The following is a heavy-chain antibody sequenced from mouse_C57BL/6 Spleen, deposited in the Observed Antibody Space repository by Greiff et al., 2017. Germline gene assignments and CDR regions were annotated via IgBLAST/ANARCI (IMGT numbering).Heavy chain of an antibody. D-gene: IGHD6-1*01. CDR1: GYAFRSYW. J-gene: IGHJ3*01. Sequence: ESGAELVKPGASVKISCKASGYAFRSYWLNWVKQRPGKGLEWIGQIYPGDGDTNYNGKFKGKATLTADQSASTAYMQLSSLTSEVSAVYFCARGGGRSLAWFAYWGQGTLVTVSA. CDR2: IYPGDGDT. CDR3: ARGGGRSLAWFAY. V-gene: IGHV1-80*01.